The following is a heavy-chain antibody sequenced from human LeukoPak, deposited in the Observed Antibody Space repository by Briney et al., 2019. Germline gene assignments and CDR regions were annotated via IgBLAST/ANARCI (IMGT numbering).Heavy chain of an antibody. V-gene: IGHV4-38-2*02. J-gene: IGHJ4*02. CDR1: GYSISSGYY. CDR3: ARDPHPGWCSGGSRGFDY. Sequence: SETLSLTCAVSGYSISSGYYWGWIRQPPGKGLEWIGSIYHSGSTYYNPSLKSRVTISVDTSKNQFSLKLSSVTAADTAVYYCARDPHPGWCSGGSRGFDYWGQGTLVTVSS. D-gene: IGHD2-15*01. CDR2: IYHSGST.